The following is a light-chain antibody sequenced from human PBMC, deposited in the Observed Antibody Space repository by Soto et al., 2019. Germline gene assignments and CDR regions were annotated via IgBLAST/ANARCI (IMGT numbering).Light chain of an antibody. Sequence: QSALTQPASVSGSPGQSITISCTGTSSDVGGYNFVSWYQQHPGKAPKFIIYDVKNRPSGVSNRLSGSRVCKTASLTISGLQAEDEADYYCSSYTSSSTVIFGGGTKLTVL. CDR2: DVK. J-gene: IGLJ2*01. CDR3: SSYTSSSTVI. CDR1: SSDVGGYNF. V-gene: IGLV2-14*03.